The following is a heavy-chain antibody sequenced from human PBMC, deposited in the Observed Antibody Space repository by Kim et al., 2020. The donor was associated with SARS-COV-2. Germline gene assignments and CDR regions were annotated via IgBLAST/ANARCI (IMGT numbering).Heavy chain of an antibody. CDR1: GYTFTSYA. J-gene: IGHJ2*01. D-gene: IGHD3-3*01. CDR2: INTNTGNP. Sequence: ASVKVSCKASGYTFTSYAMNWVRQAPGQGLEWMGWINTNTGNPTYAQGFTGRFVFSLHTSVSTAYLQISSLKAEDTAVYYCARGPNPLPAYYDFWSGYSVALGGYFDLWGRGTLVTVSA. CDR3: ARGPNPLPAYYDFWSGYSVALGGYFDL. V-gene: IGHV7-4-1*02.